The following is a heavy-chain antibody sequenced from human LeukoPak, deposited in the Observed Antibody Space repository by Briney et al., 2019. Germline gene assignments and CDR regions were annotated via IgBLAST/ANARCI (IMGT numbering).Heavy chain of an antibody. J-gene: IGHJ4*02. D-gene: IGHD2-2*01. CDR1: GGSFSGYY. V-gene: IGHV4-34*01. CDR2: INHSGST. Sequence: SETLSLTCAVCGGSFSGYYWSWIRQPPGKGLEWIGEINHSGSTNYNPSLKSRVTISVDTSKNQFSLKLSSVTAADTAVYYCARGGDIAVVEGASGYFDYWGQGTLVTVSS. CDR3: ARGGDIAVVEGASGYFDY.